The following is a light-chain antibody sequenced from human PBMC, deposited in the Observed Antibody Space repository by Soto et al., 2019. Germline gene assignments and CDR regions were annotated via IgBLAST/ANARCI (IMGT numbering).Light chain of an antibody. J-gene: IGKJ1*01. CDR3: QHYNSYSEA. V-gene: IGKV1-5*03. Sequence: DIQMTQSPSTLSGSVGDRVTITCRASQTISSWLAWDRQKPGKAPKLLIYKASTLKSGVPSRFSGSGSGTEFTLTISSLQPDDFATYYCQHYNSYSEALGQGTKVDIK. CDR1: QTISSW. CDR2: KAS.